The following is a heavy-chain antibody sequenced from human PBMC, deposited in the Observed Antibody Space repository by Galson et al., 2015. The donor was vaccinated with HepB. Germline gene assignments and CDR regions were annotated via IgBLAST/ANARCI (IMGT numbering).Heavy chain of an antibody. CDR3: NIVVVPAAIWDYYYMDV. CDR2: IIPIFGTA. CDR1: GGTFSSYA. J-gene: IGHJ6*03. V-gene: IGHV1-69*13. Sequence: SVKVSCKASGGTFSSYAISWVRQAPGQGLEWMGGIIPIFGTANYAQKFQGRVTITADESTSTAYMELSSLRSEDTAVYYCNIVVVPAAIWDYYYMDVWGKGTTVTVSS. D-gene: IGHD2-2*01.